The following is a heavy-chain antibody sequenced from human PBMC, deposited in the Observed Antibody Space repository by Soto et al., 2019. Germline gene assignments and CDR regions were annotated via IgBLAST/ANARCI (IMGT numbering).Heavy chain of an antibody. J-gene: IGHJ1*01. D-gene: IGHD3-10*01. CDR2: INGGNGDT. CDR3: ARGTYYFGSGSYLH. Sequence: ASVKVSCKTSEYRFSSYTIHWVRQAPGQRLEWMGWINGGNGDTKYSQSFQGRVTITRDTSASTVSMELSSLAYEDTAVYYCARGTYYFGSGSYLHWG. V-gene: IGHV1-3*01. CDR1: EYRFSSYT.